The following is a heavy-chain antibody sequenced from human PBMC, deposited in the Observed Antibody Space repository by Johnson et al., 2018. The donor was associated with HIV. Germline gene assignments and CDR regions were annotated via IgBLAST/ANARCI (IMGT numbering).Heavy chain of an antibody. Sequence: VQLVESGGGVVQPGRSLRLSCAASGFTFSSNYMSWVRQAPGKGLAWVSVIYSGGSTYYADSVKGRFTISRDNSKNTLYLQMNSLRAEDTAVYYCARGPRHTYHYDSSGYSGAFDIWGQGTMVTVSS. V-gene: IGHV3-66*01. CDR2: IYSGGST. D-gene: IGHD3-22*01. CDR1: GFTFSSNY. J-gene: IGHJ3*02. CDR3: ARGPRHTYHYDSSGYSGAFDI.